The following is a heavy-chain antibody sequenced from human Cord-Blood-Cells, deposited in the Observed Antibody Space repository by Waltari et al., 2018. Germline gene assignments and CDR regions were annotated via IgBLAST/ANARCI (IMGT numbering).Heavy chain of an antibody. J-gene: IGHJ5*02. CDR1: GDSVSSNSAA. V-gene: IGHV6-1*01. CDR3: AREDDYSNYGWFDP. D-gene: IGHD4-4*01. Sequence: QVQLQQSGPGLVKPSQTLSLTCAISGDSVSSNSAAWNWLRQSPSRGLEWLGRTYYRSKWYNYYAVSVKSRITINPDTSKNQFSLQLNSVTPEDTAVYYCAREDDYSNYGWFDPWGQGTLVTVSS. CDR2: TYYRSKWYN.